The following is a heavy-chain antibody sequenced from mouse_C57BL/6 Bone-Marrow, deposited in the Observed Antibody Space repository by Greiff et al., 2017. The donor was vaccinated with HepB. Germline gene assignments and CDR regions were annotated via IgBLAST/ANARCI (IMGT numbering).Heavy chain of an antibody. CDR3: APVYGNYPFDY. J-gene: IGHJ2*01. Sequence: VQLQQPGAELVKPGASVKLSCKASGYTFTSYWMHWVKQRPGQGLEWIGMIHPNSGSTNYNEKFKSKATLTVDKSSSTAYMQLSRLTSEDSAVYYCAPVYGNYPFDYWGQGTTLTVSS. D-gene: IGHD2-1*01. CDR2: IHPNSGST. V-gene: IGHV1-64*01. CDR1: GYTFTSYW.